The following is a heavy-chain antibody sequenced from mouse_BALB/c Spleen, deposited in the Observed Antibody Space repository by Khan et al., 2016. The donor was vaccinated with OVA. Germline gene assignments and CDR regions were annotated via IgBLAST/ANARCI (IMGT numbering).Heavy chain of an antibody. V-gene: IGHV1S135*01. CDR2: IDPFSGDT. J-gene: IGHJ3*01. D-gene: IGHD2-2*01. Sequence: LQQSGPDLVKPGASVKISCKASGYSFTAYYIHWVKQSHGKSLEWIGYIDPFSGDTTYNQKFKGMATLTVDKSSSTAYIHLSNLTSEDSAVYYCTRHGYVAWFTYWGQGTLVTVSA. CDR1: GYSFTAYY. CDR3: TRHGYVAWFTY.